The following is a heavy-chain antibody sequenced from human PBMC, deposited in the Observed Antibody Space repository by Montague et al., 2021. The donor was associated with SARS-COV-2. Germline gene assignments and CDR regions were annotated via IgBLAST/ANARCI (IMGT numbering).Heavy chain of an antibody. J-gene: IGHJ4*02. D-gene: IGHD3-10*01. V-gene: IGHV3-53*01. CDR1: EFTISANY. CDR3: TRGRGYTAPIDD. Sequence: FLRLSCAASEFTISANYMNWVRQAPGKGLEWVSVLYSGGDTYYADSVKGRFTISRDNSKNTLYLQMNTLRADDTAVYYCTRGRGYTAPIDDWGQGTLVTVSS. CDR2: LYSGGDT.